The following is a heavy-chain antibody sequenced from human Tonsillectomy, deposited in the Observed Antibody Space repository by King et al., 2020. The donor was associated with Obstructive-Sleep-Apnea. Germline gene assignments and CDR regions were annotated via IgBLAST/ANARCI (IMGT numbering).Heavy chain of an antibody. CDR1: GFNFSYYG. J-gene: IGHJ4*02. D-gene: IGHD1-26*01. Sequence: QVQLVESGGGVVQPGRSLRLSCAASGFNFSYYGMHWVRQAPGKGLEWVTFIRYDGSNKYYADSVKGRFIISRDNSKNTLYLQMNSLRAEDTAVYYCARERYSGEKYFDYWGQGTQVTVSS. CDR3: ARERYSGEKYFDY. CDR2: IRYDGSNK. V-gene: IGHV3-30*02.